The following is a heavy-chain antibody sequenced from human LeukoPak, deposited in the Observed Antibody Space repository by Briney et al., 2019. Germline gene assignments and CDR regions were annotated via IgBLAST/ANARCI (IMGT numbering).Heavy chain of an antibody. CDR3: ARNLGDYGDYPNWFDP. Sequence: TLSLTCTVPGGSISSGGYSSSWIRQHPGKGLEWIGYIYYSGSTYYNPSLKSRVTISVDTSKNQFSLKLSSVTAADTAVYYCARNLGDYGDYPNWFDPWGQGTLVTVSS. D-gene: IGHD4-17*01. CDR1: GGSISSGGYS. V-gene: IGHV4-31*03. CDR2: IYYSGST. J-gene: IGHJ5*02.